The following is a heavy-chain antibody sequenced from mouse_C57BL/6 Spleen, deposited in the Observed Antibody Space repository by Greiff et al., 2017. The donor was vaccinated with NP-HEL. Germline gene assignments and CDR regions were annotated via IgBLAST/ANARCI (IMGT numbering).Heavy chain of an antibody. V-gene: IGHV1-39*01. J-gene: IGHJ2*01. CDR1: GYSFTDYN. CDR2: INPNYGTT. D-gene: IGHD1-1*01. Sequence: VHVKQSGPELVKPGASVKISCKASGYSFTDYNMNWVKQSNGKSLEWIGVINPNYGTTSYNQKFKGKATLTVDQSSSTAYMQLNSLTSEDSAVYYCARSLFVTTVVATGDFDYWGQGTTLTVSS. CDR3: ARSLFVTTVVATGDFDY.